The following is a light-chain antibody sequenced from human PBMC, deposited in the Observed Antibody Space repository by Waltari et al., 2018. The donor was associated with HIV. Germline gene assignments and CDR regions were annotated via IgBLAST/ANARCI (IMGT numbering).Light chain of an antibody. CDR3: MQALQTRT. CDR2: LGS. V-gene: IGKV2-28*01. Sequence: DIVMTQSPLSLPVTPGEPASISCRSSQSLLHSNGYYYLDWYLQKPGQSPQLLIYLGSNRASGVPDRVSGSGSGTDFTLKISRVEAEDVGVYYCMQALQTRTFGPGTKVEIK. CDR1: QSLLHSNGYYY. J-gene: IGKJ1*01.